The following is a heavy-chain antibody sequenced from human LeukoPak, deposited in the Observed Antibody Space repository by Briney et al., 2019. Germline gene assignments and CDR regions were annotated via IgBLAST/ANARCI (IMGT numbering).Heavy chain of an antibody. Sequence: KPSETLSLTCTVSGGPVSSGSYDWSWIRQPAGKGLEWIGRIYHSGTTNYNPSLKSRVTISVDTSKNQFSLKLTSVTAADTAVYYCASRSSYGPTWGQGTVVTVSS. CDR2: IYHSGTT. CDR3: ASRSSYGPT. V-gene: IGHV4-61*02. CDR1: GGPVSSGSYD. D-gene: IGHD5-18*01. J-gene: IGHJ5*02.